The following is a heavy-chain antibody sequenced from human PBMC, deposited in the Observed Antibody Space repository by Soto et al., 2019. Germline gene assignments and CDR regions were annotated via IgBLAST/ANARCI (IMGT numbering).Heavy chain of an antibody. Sequence: GGSLRLSCGASGFSISNFNMDWVRQAPGRGPEWVSYLSRDDRAIYYADSVRGRFTISRDSAKNSLFLQMNSLRAEDTAIYYCARDLRGYAMDAWGQGTTVTVSS. CDR3: ARDLRGYAMDA. D-gene: IGHD2-2*01. V-gene: IGHV3-48*03. CDR2: LSRDDRAI. CDR1: GFSISNFN. J-gene: IGHJ6*02.